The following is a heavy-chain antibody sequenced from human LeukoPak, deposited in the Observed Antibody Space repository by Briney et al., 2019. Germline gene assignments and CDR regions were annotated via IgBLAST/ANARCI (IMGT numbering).Heavy chain of an antibody. Sequence: SETLSLTCAVYGGSFSGYYWSRIRQPPGKGLEWIGEINHSGSTNYNPSLKSRVTISVDTSKNQFSLKLSSVTAADTAVYYCARVTGYMIEDYFDYWGQGTLVTVSS. J-gene: IGHJ4*02. CDR3: ARVTGYMIEDYFDY. V-gene: IGHV4-34*01. CDR1: GGSFSGYY. D-gene: IGHD3-22*01. CDR2: INHSGST.